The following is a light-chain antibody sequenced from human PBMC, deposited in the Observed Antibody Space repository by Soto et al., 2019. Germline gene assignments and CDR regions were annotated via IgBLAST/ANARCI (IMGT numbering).Light chain of an antibody. Sequence: DIQMTQSPSTLSASVGDRVTITCRASQGISKWLAWYQQKPGKAPKLLIYGASSLENGVPSRFSGSVSGTEFTLTISSLQADDFATDFCQQYNSYDMWSFGQGTKVDLK. CDR2: GAS. V-gene: IGKV1-5*01. J-gene: IGKJ1*01. CDR1: QGISKW. CDR3: QQYNSYDMWS.